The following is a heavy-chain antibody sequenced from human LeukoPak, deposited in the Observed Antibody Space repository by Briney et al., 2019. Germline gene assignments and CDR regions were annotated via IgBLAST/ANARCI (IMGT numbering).Heavy chain of an antibody. Sequence: GGSLRLYCVASGFTFSSYGMHCVRQAPGKGLEWVAVISHDGIRQDYADSVKGRFTISRDKFKNTVYLQMNSLTAEDTAVYYCAKPGGGYFDSWGQGTLVTVSS. CDR1: GFTFSSYG. CDR3: AKPGGGYFDS. CDR2: ISHDGIRQ. J-gene: IGHJ4*02. V-gene: IGHV3-30*18. D-gene: IGHD3-16*01.